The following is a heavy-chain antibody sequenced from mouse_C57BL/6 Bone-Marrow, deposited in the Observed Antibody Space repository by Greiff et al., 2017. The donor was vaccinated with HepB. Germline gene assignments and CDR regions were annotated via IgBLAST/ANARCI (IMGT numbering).Heavy chain of an antibody. J-gene: IGHJ1*03. D-gene: IGHD1-1*01. V-gene: IGHV1-64*01. Sequence: QVQLQQPGAELVKPGASVKLSCKASGYTFTSYWMHWVKQRPGQGLEWIGMIHPNSGSTNYNEKFKSKATLTVDKSSSTAYMQLSSLTSEDSAVYYCARDGGSKGNWYFDVWGTGTTVTVSS. CDR2: IHPNSGST. CDR3: ARDGGSKGNWYFDV. CDR1: GYTFTSYW.